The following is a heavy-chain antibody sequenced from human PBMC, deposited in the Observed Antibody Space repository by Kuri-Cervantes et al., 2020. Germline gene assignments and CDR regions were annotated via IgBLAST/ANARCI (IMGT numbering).Heavy chain of an antibody. CDR2: ISTYNGDT. V-gene: IGHV1-18*01. D-gene: IGHD3-22*01. J-gene: IGHJ4*02. CDR1: GYTFTTYG. CDR3: ARDGDYYDSSGYFSI. Sequence: ASVKVSCKASGYTFTTYGFSWVRQAPGQGLEWMGWISTYNGDTDYAQKYRGRVTMTTDTSTSTAYMELRSLKADDTAVYFCARDGDYYDSSGYFSIWGQGTLVTVSS.